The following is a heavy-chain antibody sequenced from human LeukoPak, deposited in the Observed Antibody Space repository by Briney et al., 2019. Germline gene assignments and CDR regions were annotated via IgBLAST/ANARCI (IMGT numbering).Heavy chain of an antibody. V-gene: IGHV5-51*01. D-gene: IGHD4-23*01. Sequence: GESLNISFKGSGYRFTNYWIGWVRPIPGKGPEWMGIINPADSDTRKSPAFHGQVTISADKSISTAYLPWSSLKAADSAMYYCARVMYGGKEGTFDYWGQGTLVTVSS. CDR1: GYRFTNYW. CDR3: ARVMYGGKEGTFDY. J-gene: IGHJ4*02. CDR2: INPADSDT.